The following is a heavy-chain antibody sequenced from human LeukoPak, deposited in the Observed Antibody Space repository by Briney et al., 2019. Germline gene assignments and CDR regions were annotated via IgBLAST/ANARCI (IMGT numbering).Heavy chain of an antibody. V-gene: IGHV4-39*01. CDR2: IYYSGST. CDR1: GGSISSSSYY. D-gene: IGHD2-2*02. Sequence: ETLSLTCTVSGGSISSSSYYWGWIRQPPGKGLEWIGSIYYSGSTYYNPSLKSRVTISVDTSKNQFSLKLSFVTAADTAVYYCARQRYCSSTSCYRNAEYFQHWGQGTLVTVSS. J-gene: IGHJ1*01. CDR3: ARQRYCSSTSCYRNAEYFQH.